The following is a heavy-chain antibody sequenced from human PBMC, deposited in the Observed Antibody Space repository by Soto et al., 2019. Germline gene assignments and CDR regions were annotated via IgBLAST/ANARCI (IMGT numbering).Heavy chain of an antibody. CDR3: ARIPRITIFGVVSRYYYYGMDV. Sequence: PGGALRLSCAASGFTFSSFSMNWVRQAPGKGAEWVSYISSSSSTIYYADSVKGRFTISRDNAKNSLYLQMNSLRDEDTAVYYCARIPRITIFGVVSRYYYYGMDVWGQGTTVTVSS. CDR2: ISSSSSTI. CDR1: GFTFSSFS. J-gene: IGHJ6*02. V-gene: IGHV3-48*02. D-gene: IGHD3-3*01.